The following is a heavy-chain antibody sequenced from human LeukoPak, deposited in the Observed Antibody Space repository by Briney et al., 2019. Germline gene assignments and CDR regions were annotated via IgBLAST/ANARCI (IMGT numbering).Heavy chain of an antibody. Sequence: HAGGSLRLSCAASGFTFSNYWMHWVRQAPGKGLVWVSRISSDESITSYADSVKGRFTISRDNAKNTLFLQMNGLRAEDTAVYYCARVSLSSGCLSNWGQGTLVTVSS. J-gene: IGHJ4*02. D-gene: IGHD6-19*01. V-gene: IGHV3-74*01. CDR3: ARVSLSSGCLSN. CDR2: ISSDESIT. CDR1: GFTFSNYW.